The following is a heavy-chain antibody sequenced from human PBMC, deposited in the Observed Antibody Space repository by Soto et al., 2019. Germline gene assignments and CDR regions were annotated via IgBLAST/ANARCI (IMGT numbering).Heavy chain of an antibody. J-gene: IGHJ6*02. CDR1: GGSFSGFY. V-gene: IGHV4-34*02. Sequence: QVQIQQWGAGLLKPSETLSLTCPVSGGSFSGFYWTWIRQPPGEGLEWIGEINHSGTINFNPSLRSRLTISLDSSKKHFSLKLTSLTAADAAVYYCARADRTLVTSYGLDVWGQGTTVTVSS. CDR3: ARADRTLVTSYGLDV. D-gene: IGHD2-21*02. CDR2: INHSGTI.